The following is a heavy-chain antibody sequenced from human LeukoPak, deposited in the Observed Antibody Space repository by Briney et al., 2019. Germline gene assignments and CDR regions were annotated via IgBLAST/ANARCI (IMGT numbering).Heavy chain of an antibody. V-gene: IGHV3-11*01. Sequence: GGSLRLSCAASGFTFSDYYMSWIRQAPGKGLEWVSYISSSGSTIYYADSVKGRLTISRDNSKNTLYLQMNSLRAEDTAVYYCAKVVPAAYFDYWGQGTLVTVSS. CDR1: GFTFSDYY. J-gene: IGHJ4*02. D-gene: IGHD2-2*01. CDR3: AKVVPAAYFDY. CDR2: ISSSGSTI.